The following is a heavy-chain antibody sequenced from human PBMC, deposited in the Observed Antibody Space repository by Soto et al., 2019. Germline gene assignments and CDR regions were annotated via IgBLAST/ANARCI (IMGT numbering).Heavy chain of an antibody. CDR1: GGTFSSYA. Sequence: QVQLVQSGAEVKKPGSSVKVSCKASGGTFSSYAISWVRQAPGQGLEWMGGIIPIFGTANYAQKFQGRVTINADDSTSTADMELSIHRSEATAVYYCARDQRGVDCTTGVCHHPYYGMDVWGQGTTVTVSS. J-gene: IGHJ6*02. D-gene: IGHD2-8*01. V-gene: IGHV1-69*01. CDR2: IIPIFGTA. CDR3: ARDQRGVDCTTGVCHHPYYGMDV.